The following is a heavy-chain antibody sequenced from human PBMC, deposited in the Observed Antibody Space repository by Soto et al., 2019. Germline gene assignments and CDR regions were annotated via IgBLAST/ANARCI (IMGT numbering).Heavy chain of an antibody. V-gene: IGHV3-15*01. CDR1: GFTFSNAW. D-gene: IGHD4-17*01. Sequence: EVQLVESGGGLVKPGGSLRLSCAASGFTFSNAWMSWVRQAPGKGLEWVGRIKSKTDGGTTDYAAPVKGRFTISRDDSKNTLYLQMNSLKTEDTAVSYCTTGVDYGDYVADYWGQGTLVTVSS. CDR2: IKSKTDGGTT. J-gene: IGHJ4*02. CDR3: TTGVDYGDYVADY.